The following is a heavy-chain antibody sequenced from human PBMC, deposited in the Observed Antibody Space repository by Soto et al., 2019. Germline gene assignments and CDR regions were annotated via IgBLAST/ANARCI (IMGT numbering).Heavy chain of an antibody. CDR2: IDPSDSYT. V-gene: IGHV5-10-1*01. Sequence: EVQLVQSGAEVKKPGESLRISCKGSGYSFTSDWISWVRQMPGKGLEWMGRIDPSDSYTNYSPSFQGHVTISADKSISTAYLQWSSLKASDTAMYYCARLAMATRRGYYGMDVWGQGTTVTVSS. J-gene: IGHJ6*02. CDR1: GYSFTSDW. CDR3: ARLAMATRRGYYGMDV. D-gene: IGHD5-12*01.